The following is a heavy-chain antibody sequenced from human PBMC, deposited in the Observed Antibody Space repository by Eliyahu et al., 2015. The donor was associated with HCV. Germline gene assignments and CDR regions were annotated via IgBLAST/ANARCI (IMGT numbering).Heavy chain of an antibody. CDR2: IKQDGSEK. J-gene: IGHJ3*02. D-gene: IGHD5-12*01. CDR1: GFTXSXXW. Sequence: EVQLVESGGGLVQPGGSLRLSCAVPGFTXSXXWXSWVRQAPGKGLEWVAXIKQDGSEKFYVGSVKGRFTISRDDAKNSLSLQMNSLTAEDTAVYYCARDLAHGYSGYDRGLTPFDIWGQGTMVTVSS. CDR3: ARDLAHGYSGYDRGLTPFDI. V-gene: IGHV3-7*01.